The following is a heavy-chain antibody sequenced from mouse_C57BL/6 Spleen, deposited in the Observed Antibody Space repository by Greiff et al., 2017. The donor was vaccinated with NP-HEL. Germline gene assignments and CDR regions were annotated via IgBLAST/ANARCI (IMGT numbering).Heavy chain of an antibody. CDR3: ARVGRRENAMDY. J-gene: IGHJ4*01. Sequence: QVQLQQPGAELVRPGSSVKLSCKASGYTFTSYWMHWVKQRPTQGLEWIGNIDPSDSETHYNQKFKDKATLTVDKSSSTAYMQLSSLTSEDSAVYYCARVGRRENAMDYWGQGTSVTVSS. D-gene: IGHD1-1*01. V-gene: IGHV1-52*01. CDR2: IDPSDSET. CDR1: GYTFTSYW.